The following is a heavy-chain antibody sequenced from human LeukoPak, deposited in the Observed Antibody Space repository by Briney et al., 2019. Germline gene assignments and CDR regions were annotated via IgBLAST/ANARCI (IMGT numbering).Heavy chain of an antibody. D-gene: IGHD6-19*01. V-gene: IGHV4-39*01. CDR3: ARVLGYSSGWYYYFDY. CDR2: IYYSGST. Sequence: SETLSLTCTVSGGSISSGGYWGWIRQPPGKGLEWIGSIYYSGSTYYNSSLKSRVTISVDTSKNQFSLRLSSLTAADTAVYYCARVLGYSSGWYYYFDYWGQGTLVTVSS. CDR1: GGSISSGGY. J-gene: IGHJ4*02.